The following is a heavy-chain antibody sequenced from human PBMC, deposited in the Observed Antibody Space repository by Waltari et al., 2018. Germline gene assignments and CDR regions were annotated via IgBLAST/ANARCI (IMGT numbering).Heavy chain of an antibody. CDR2: IKQDGSEK. CDR1: GFTFSSYW. V-gene: IGHV3-7*01. Sequence: EVQLVESGGGLVQPGGSLRLSCAASGFTFSSYWMSWVRQAPGKGLEGVANIKQDGSEKYYVDSVKGRFTISRDNAKNSLYLQMNSLRAEDTAVYYCASGEGYGDYGYYDYWGQGTLVTVSS. J-gene: IGHJ4*02. D-gene: IGHD4-17*01. CDR3: ASGEGYGDYGYYDY.